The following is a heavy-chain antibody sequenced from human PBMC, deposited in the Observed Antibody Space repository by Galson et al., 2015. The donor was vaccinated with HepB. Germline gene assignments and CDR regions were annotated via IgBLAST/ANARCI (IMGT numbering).Heavy chain of an antibody. CDR1: GFTFSSYA. CDR2: ISSNGGST. D-gene: IGHD6-13*01. V-gene: IGHV3-64D*06. CDR3: VKDVSWVAAAGNFDY. J-gene: IGHJ4*02. Sequence: SLRLSCAASGFTFSSYAMHWVRQAPGKGLEYVSAISSNGGSTYYADSVKGRFTISRDNSKNTLCLQMSSLRAEDTAVYYCVKDVSWVAAAGNFDYWGKGTLVTVS.